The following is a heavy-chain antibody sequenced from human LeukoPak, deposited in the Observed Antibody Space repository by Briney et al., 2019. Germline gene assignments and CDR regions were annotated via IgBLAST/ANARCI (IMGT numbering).Heavy chain of an antibody. D-gene: IGHD1-1*01. CDR2: IYYTGST. J-gene: IGHJ4*02. V-gene: IGHV4-59*01. CDR1: GGSISSYY. CDR3: ARGGYNWNGVDY. Sequence: PSETLSLTCTVSGGSISSYYWSWIRQPPGKGLECIGYIYYTGSTNYNPSLKSRVTISVDTSKNQFSLKLSSVTAADTAVYFCARGGYNWNGVDYWGQGTLVTVSS.